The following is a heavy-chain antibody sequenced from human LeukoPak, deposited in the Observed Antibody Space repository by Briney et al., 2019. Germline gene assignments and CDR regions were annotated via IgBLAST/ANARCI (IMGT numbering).Heavy chain of an antibody. Sequence: SETLSLTCSVSGGTLNSFYWSWIRQPPGKGLEYIGYVYYTGNTKYKPSLRSRVTMSADTSKNQFSLRLNSVTAADTAVYYCASVSGPWGQGTLVTVSS. V-gene: IGHV4-59*08. CDR1: GGTLNSFY. CDR3: ASVSGP. D-gene: IGHD3-16*01. J-gene: IGHJ4*02. CDR2: VYYTGNT.